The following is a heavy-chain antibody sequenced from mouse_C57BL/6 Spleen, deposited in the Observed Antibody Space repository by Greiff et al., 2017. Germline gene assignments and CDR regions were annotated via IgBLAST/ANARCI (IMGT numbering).Heavy chain of an antibody. CDR2: IHPNSGST. CDR3: ATHGNYGAWFAY. D-gene: IGHD2-1*01. Sequence: QVQLQQPGAELVKPGASVKLSCKASGYTFTSYWMHWVKQRPGQGLEWIGMIHPNSGSTNYNEKFKSNATLTVDKSSSTAYMQLSSLTSEDAAVYYYATHGNYGAWFAYWGQGTLVTVSA. J-gene: IGHJ3*01. CDR1: GYTFTSYW. V-gene: IGHV1-64*01.